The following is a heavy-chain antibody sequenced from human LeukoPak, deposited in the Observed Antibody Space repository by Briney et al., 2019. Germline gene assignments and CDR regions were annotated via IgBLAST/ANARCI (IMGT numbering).Heavy chain of an antibody. D-gene: IGHD6-19*01. Sequence: SETLSLTCTVSGGSISSYYWSWIRQPPGKGLEWIGYIYYSGSTNYNPSLKSRVTISVDTSKNQFSLKLSSVTAADTAVYYCARDRSPSPQRGWSYFDYWGQGTLVTVSS. J-gene: IGHJ4*02. CDR3: ARDRSPSPQRGWSYFDY. CDR2: IYYSGST. CDR1: GGSISSYY. V-gene: IGHV4-59*01.